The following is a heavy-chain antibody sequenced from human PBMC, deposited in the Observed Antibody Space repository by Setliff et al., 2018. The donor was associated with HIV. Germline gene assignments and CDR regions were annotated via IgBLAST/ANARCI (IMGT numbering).Heavy chain of an antibody. V-gene: IGHV1-2*02. J-gene: IGHJ4*02. CDR2: INPKTGDT. CDR1: GYTFTYLF. D-gene: IGHD5-12*01. CDR3: ARDPRFSGYAQAFDY. Sequence: ASVKVSCKASGYTFTYLFIHWVRLAPGRGLEWVGLINPKTGDTSYAQKFQGRVTMTRGTSISTAYMDLDRLGSDDTAVYYCARDPRFSGYAQAFDYWGQGSPVTVSS.